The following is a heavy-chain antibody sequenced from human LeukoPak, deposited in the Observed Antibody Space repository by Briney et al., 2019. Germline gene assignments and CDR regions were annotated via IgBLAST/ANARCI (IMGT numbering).Heavy chain of an antibody. CDR3: ARESGTAMGY. V-gene: IGHV1-69*01. CDR2: VIPIFGPA. D-gene: IGHD5-18*01. J-gene: IGHJ4*02. CDR1: GGTFSSYA. Sequence: GSSVKVYCKASGGTFSSYAISWVRQSPGQGVEWRGGVIPIFGPANYAQKLQGRVTIPADESASTAYMELSSLRSEDTAVYYCARESGTAMGYWGQGTLVTVSS.